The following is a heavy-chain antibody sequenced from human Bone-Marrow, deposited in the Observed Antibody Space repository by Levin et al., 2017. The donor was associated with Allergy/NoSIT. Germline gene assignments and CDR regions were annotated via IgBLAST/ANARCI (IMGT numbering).Heavy chain of an antibody. CDR3: ARVEVKAYYDSSRYYPYYFDY. CDR1: GFTFSSYW. Sequence: GGSLRLSCAASGFTFSSYWMSWVRQAPGKGLEWVANIKQDGSEKYYVDSVKGRFTISRDNAKNSLYLQMNSLRAEDTAVYYCARVEVKAYYDSSRYYPYYFDYWGQGTLVTVSS. V-gene: IGHV3-7*01. D-gene: IGHD3-22*01. CDR2: IKQDGSEK. J-gene: IGHJ4*02.